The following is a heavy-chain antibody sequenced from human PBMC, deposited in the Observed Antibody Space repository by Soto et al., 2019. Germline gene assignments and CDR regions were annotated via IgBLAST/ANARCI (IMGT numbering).Heavy chain of an antibody. CDR1: GFTFSSYG. V-gene: IGHV3-33*01. J-gene: IGHJ3*02. D-gene: IGHD2-2*01. CDR3: ARERSTAFDI. CDR2: IWYDGSNK. Sequence: GGSLRLSCAASGFTFSSYGMHWVRQAPGKGLEWVAVIWYDGSNKYYADSVEGRFPISRDNSKNTLYLQMNRLRAEDTAVYYCARERSTAFDIWGQGTMVTVSS.